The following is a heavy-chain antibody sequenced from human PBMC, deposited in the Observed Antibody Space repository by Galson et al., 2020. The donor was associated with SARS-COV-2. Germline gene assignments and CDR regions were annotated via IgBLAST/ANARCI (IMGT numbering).Heavy chain of an antibody. CDR3: AREGIRYSSSWFYFDY. J-gene: IGHJ4*02. CDR2: SGNT. D-gene: IGHD6-13*01. V-gene: IGHV4-59*01. Sequence: SETLSLTCTVSGGSTSSYYWSWIRQPPGKGLEWIGDSGNTNYNPSLKSRVTISLDTSKNQFSLKLSSVTAADTAVYYCAREGIRYSSSWFYFDYWGQGTLVTVSS. CDR1: GGSTSSYY.